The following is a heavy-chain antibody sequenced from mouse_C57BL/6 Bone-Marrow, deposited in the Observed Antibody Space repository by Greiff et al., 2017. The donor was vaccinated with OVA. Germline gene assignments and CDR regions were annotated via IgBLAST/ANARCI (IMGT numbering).Heavy chain of an antibody. D-gene: IGHD2-4*01. V-gene: IGHV5-2*01. J-gene: IGHJ1*03. Sequence: EVQGVESGGGLVQPGESLKLSCESNEYEFPSHDMSWVRKTPEKRLELVAAINSDGGSTYYPDTMERRFIISRDNTKKTLYLQMSSLRSEDTAWYYWARLDDYDGDWYFDVWGTGTTVTVSS. CDR2: INSDGGST. CDR1: EYEFPSHD. CDR3: ARLDDYDGDWYFDV.